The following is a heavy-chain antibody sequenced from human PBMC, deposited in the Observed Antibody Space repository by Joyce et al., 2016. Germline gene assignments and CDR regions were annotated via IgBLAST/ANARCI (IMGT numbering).Heavy chain of an antibody. V-gene: IGHV3-74*02. CDR1: GFSFSGYW. CDR3: VRGISARPGGPNWFDP. CDR2: INTDGSSP. D-gene: IGHD6-6*01. J-gene: IGHJ5*02. Sequence: EVQLVESGGGLVQPGGSLRLSCAASGFSFSGYWIHWVRQAPGKGLGGVARINTDGSSPRFADSVKGRFAISRDNAKNTLYLQKNRLRAEGTAVYYCVRGISARPGGPNWFDPWGQGTLVTVSS.